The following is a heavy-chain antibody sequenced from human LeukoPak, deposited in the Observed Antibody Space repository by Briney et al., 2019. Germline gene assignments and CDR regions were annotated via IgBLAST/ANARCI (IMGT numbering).Heavy chain of an antibody. CDR1: GGSFSGYY. D-gene: IGHD3-9*01. V-gene: IGHV4-34*01. CDR2: INHSGST. CDR3: ARGIDILTGYYKGYYFDY. Sequence: PSETLSLTCAVYGGSFSGYYWSWIRQPPGKGLEWIGEINHSGSTNYNPSLKSRVTISVDTSKNQFSLKLSSVTAADTAVHYCARGIDILTGYYKGYYFDYWGQGTLVTVSS. J-gene: IGHJ4*02.